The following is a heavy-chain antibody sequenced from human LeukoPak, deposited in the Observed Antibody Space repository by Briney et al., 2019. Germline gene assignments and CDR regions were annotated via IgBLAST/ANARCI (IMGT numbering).Heavy chain of an antibody. CDR2: IYYTGRT. D-gene: IGHD3-22*01. J-gene: IGHJ4*02. V-gene: IGHV4-34*01. CDR3: ARLYYYDSSGPPL. Sequence: SETLSLTCAVYGGSFSGYYWSWIRQLPGKGLEWIGNIYYTGRTYYNPSLKSRVTISVDTSKNQFSLKLSSVSAADTAVYYCARLYYYDSSGPPLWGQGTLVTVSS. CDR1: GGSFSGYY.